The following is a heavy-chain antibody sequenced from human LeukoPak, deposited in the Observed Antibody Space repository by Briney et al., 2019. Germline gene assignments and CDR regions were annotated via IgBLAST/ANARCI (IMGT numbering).Heavy chain of an antibody. V-gene: IGHV4-34*01. Sequence: SETLSLTCTVSGGSISSYYWSWIRQPPGKGLEWIGEINHSGSTNYNPSLKSRVTISVDTSKNQFSLKLSSVTAADTAVYYCARGGIVGATRIWGQGTMVTVSS. D-gene: IGHD1-26*01. CDR2: INHSGST. CDR1: GGSISSYY. J-gene: IGHJ3*02. CDR3: ARGGIVGATRI.